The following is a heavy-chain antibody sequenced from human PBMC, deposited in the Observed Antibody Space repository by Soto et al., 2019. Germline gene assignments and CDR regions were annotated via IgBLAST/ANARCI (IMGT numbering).Heavy chain of an antibody. CDR2: ISYDGSNT. J-gene: IGHJ5*02. Sequence: QVQLVESGGGVVHPGRSVRLSCAASGFTFRTYGMHWVRQAPGKGLEWLAFISYDGSNTYYGDSVKGRFTVSRDNSKNMLYLQMNSLRGEYTAVYYCAKAVMGGWFDPWGQGTLVTVSS. CDR3: AKAVMGGWFDP. CDR1: GFTFRTYG. V-gene: IGHV3-30*18. D-gene: IGHD3-16*01.